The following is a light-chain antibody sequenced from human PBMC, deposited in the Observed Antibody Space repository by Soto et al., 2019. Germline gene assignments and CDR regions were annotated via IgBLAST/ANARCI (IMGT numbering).Light chain of an antibody. CDR3: QQYYSTPRT. Sequence: DIVMTQPPDSLAVSLGERATINCKSSQSVLYSANNKNCLAWYQQKPGQPPKLLLYWASTRESGVPDRFSGSGSGTDFTLTISSLQAEDVAVYYCQQYYSTPRTFGQGTKVEIK. CDR1: QSVLYSANNKNC. CDR2: WAS. J-gene: IGKJ1*01. V-gene: IGKV4-1*01.